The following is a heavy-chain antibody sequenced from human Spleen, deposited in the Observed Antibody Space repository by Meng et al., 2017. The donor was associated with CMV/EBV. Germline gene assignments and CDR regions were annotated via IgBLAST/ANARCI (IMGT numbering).Heavy chain of an antibody. Sequence: GESLKISCAASGFTFSSYWMSWVRQAPGKGLEWVANIKQDGSEKYYVDSVKGRFTISRDNAKNSLYLQMNSLRAEDTAVYYCARDLLYCSSTSCYQQLQTVDVWGQGTTVTVSS. J-gene: IGHJ6*02. V-gene: IGHV3-7*01. CDR2: IKQDGSEK. D-gene: IGHD2-2*01. CDR1: GFTFSSYW. CDR3: ARDLLYCSSTSCYQQLQTVDV.